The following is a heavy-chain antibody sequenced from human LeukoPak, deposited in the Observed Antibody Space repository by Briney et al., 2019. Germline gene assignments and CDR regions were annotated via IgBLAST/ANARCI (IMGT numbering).Heavy chain of an antibody. D-gene: IGHD4-17*01. CDR1: GYSLIDSF. V-gene: IGHV1-69-2*01. J-gene: IGHJ4*02. Sequence: PGATVKVSCKASGYSLIDSFMHWIQQAPGRGLEWMGRIDPEDNKTVYEDKFQGRVSITADTSTDTVYLEFGSLRSEDTATYYCATVRQGNWGQGTRVTVSS. CDR3: ATVRQGN. CDR2: IDPEDNKT.